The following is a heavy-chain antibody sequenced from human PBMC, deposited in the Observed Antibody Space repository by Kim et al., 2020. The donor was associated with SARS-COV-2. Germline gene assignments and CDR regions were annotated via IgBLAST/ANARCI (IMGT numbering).Heavy chain of an antibody. V-gene: IGHV4-59*01. CDR1: GGSISSYY. J-gene: IGHJ2*01. D-gene: IGHD3-3*01. Sequence: SETLSLTCTVSGGSISSYYCSWIRQPPGKGLEWIGYIYYSGSTNYNPSLKRRVTISVDTSKNQFSLKLSSVTAADAAVYYCSRAHREWLQYTPNWYFDL. CDR2: IYYSGST. CDR3: SRAHREWLQYTPNWYFDL.